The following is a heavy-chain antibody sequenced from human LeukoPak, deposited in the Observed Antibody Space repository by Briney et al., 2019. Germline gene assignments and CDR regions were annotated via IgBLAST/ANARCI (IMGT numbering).Heavy chain of an antibody. CDR1: GFSFSTYA. CDR2: IRYGGTDK. V-gene: IGHV3-30*02. D-gene: IGHD6-19*01. J-gene: IGHJ4*02. Sequence: GGSLRLSCAASGFSFSTYAMHWVRQAPGKGLEWVSLIRYGGTDKYYADSVKGRFTISRDNPKNTLYLQMNSLTVEDTAIYYCAKARAVAVAAKIVDFWGQGTLVTVSS. CDR3: AKARAVAVAAKIVDF.